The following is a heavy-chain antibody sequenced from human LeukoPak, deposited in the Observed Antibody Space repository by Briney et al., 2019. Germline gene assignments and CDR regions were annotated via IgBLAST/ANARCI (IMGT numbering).Heavy chain of an antibody. D-gene: IGHD3-22*01. CDR3: ARHYYDSSGYSPEGDAFDI. CDR2: IYTSGST. Sequence: SETLSLTCTVSGGSISSYYWSWIRQPPGKGLEWIGYIYTSGSTNYNPSLKSRVTISVDTSKNQFSLKLSPVTAADTAVYYCARHYYDSSGYSPEGDAFDIWGQGTMVTVSS. J-gene: IGHJ3*02. CDR1: GGSISSYY. V-gene: IGHV4-4*09.